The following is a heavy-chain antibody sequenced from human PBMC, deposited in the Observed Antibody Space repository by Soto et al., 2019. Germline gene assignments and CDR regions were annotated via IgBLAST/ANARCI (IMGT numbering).Heavy chain of an antibody. V-gene: IGHV3-48*02. Sequence: GSLRLSCAASGFTFSSYSMNWVRQAPGKGLEWVSYISSSSSTIYYADSVKGRFTISRDNAKNSLYLQMNSLRDEDTAVYYCARAKRITMIVVVKGHDAFDIWGQGT. CDR3: ARAKRITMIVVVKGHDAFDI. J-gene: IGHJ3*02. D-gene: IGHD3-22*01. CDR2: ISSSSSTI. CDR1: GFTFSSYS.